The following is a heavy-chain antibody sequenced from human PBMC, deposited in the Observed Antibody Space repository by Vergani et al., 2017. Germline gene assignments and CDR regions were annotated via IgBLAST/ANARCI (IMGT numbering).Heavy chain of an antibody. D-gene: IGHD3-22*01. J-gene: IGHJ4*02. Sequence: QVQLVESGGGVVQSGRSLRLSCAASRFTFSNYAMHWVRQAPGKGLEWVAVISYDGRNKYYADSVKGRFTISRDNSKNTLFLQMNSLRAGDTAVYYCAKDVLGDSSDLDSWGPGTLVTVSS. CDR3: AKDVLGDSSDLDS. V-gene: IGHV3-30*04. CDR1: RFTFSNYA. CDR2: ISYDGRNK.